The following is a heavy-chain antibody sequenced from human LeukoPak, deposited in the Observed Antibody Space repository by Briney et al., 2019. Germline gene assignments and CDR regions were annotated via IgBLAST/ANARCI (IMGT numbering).Heavy chain of an antibody. V-gene: IGHV1-2*02. CDR3: ARPGSNYRSADY. CDR2: INPNSGGT. CDR1: GYAFTGYY. D-gene: IGHD4-11*01. J-gene: IGHJ4*02. Sequence: ASVKVSCKASGYAFTGYYMHWVRQAPGQGLEWMGWINPNSGGTNYAQKFQGRVTMTRDTSISTAYMELSRLRSDDTAVYYCARPGSNYRSADYWGQGTLVTVSS.